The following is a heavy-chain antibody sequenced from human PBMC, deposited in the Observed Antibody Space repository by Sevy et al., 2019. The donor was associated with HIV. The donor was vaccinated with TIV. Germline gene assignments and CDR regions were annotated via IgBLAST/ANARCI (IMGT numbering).Heavy chain of an antibody. V-gene: IGHV4-39*01. J-gene: IGHJ4*02. CDR3: ARLGVRDGYRGAFDY. Sequence: SETLSLTCTVSGGSISSSSYYWGWIRQPPGKGLEWIGSINYSGSTYYNPSLKNRITISEDTSKNQFSLKLSAVTAADTAVYYGARLGVRDGYRGAFDYWGQGTLVTVSS. CDR2: INYSGST. CDR1: GGSISSSSYY. D-gene: IGHD1-26*01.